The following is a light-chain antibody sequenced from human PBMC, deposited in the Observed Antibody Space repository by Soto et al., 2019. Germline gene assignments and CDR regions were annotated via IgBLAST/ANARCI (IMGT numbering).Light chain of an antibody. CDR3: QQYFTVPHT. V-gene: IGKV1-5*01. Sequence: DIQMTQSPSTLSASVRDSVTITCRASQSIDRRLAWYQKKPGKAPNLVIYDASTLESGDPSRISGSGSGTEFTLTISSLQPDDSATYYCQQYFTVPHTFGLGTTLEIK. J-gene: IGKJ2*01. CDR1: QSIDRR. CDR2: DAS.